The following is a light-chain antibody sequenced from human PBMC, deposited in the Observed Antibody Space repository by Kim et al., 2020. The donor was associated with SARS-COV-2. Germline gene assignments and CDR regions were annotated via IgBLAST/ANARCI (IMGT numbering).Light chain of an antibody. J-gene: IGLJ2*01. CDR3: CSYAGSSTLV. CDR1: SSDVGSYNL. CDR2: EVS. Sequence: QSALTQPASVSGSPGQSITISFTGTSSDVGSYNLVSWYQQHPGKAPKLMIYEVSKRSSGVSNRFSGSKSGNTASLTISGLQAEDEADYYCCSYAGSSTLVFGGGTQLTVL. V-gene: IGLV2-23*02.